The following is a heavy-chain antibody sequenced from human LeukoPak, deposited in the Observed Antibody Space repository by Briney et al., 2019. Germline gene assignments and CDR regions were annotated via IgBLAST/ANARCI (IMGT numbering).Heavy chain of an antibody. CDR2: IKQDGSEK. D-gene: IGHD3-10*01. CDR3: ARDSSRFGELGDFDY. Sequence: PGGSLRLSCAASGFTVSSYWMSWVRQARGKGLEWVANIKQDGSEKYYVDSVKGRFTISRDNAKNSLYLQMNSLRAEDTAVYYCARDSSRFGELGDFDYWGQGTLVTVSS. CDR1: GFTVSSYW. J-gene: IGHJ4*02. V-gene: IGHV3-7*03.